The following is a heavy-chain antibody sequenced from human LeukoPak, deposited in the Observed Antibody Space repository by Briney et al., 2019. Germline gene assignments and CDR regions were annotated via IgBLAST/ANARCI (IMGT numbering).Heavy chain of an antibody. J-gene: IGHJ4*02. CDR2: INHSGST. Sequence: SETLSLTCAVYGGSFSGYYWSWVRQPPGKGLEWIGEINHSGSTNYNPSLKSRVTISVDTSKNQFSLKLSSVTDADTAVYYSARGDAPTRATNYWGQGTLVTVSS. V-gene: IGHV4-34*01. CDR1: GGSFSGYY. CDR3: ARGDAPTRATNY. D-gene: IGHD1-1*01.